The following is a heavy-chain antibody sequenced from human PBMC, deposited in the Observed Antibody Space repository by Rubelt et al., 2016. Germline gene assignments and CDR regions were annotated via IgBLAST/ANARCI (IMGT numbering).Heavy chain of an antibody. D-gene: IGHD6-25*01. CDR1: GGSISSYY. CDR2: IYYSGST. Sequence: QVQLQESGPGLVKPSETLSLTCSVSGGSISSYYWSWIRQPPGKGLEWIGYIYYSGSTNYNPSLKSRVTISVDTSKKQHSRKLSSGTAADTAVYYCARASSGSPRFGFDYWGQGTLVTVSS. J-gene: IGHJ4*02. V-gene: IGHV4-59*08. CDR3: ARASSGSPRFGFDY.